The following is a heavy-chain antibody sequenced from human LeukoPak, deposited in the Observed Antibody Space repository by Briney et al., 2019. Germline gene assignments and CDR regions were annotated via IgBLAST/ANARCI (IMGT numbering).Heavy chain of an antibody. V-gene: IGHV4-39*07. J-gene: IGHJ3*02. CDR1: GGSISSSSYY. D-gene: IGHD2-2*01. Sequence: PSETLSLTCTVSGGSISSSSYYWGWIRQPPGKGLEWIGSIYYSGSTYYNPSLKSRVTISVDTSKNQFSLKLSSVTAADTAVYYCARETHCSSTSCYAFDIWGQGTMVTVSS. CDR3: ARETHCSSTSCYAFDI. CDR2: IYYSGST.